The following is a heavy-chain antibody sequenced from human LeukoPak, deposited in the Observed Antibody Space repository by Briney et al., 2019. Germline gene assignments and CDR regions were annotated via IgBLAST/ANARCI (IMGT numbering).Heavy chain of an antibody. CDR2: IKGDGSST. V-gene: IGHV3-74*01. CDR3: AKRYGEPL. CDR1: GFTFSSYW. Sequence: GGSLRLSCAASGFTFSSYWMHWVRQAPGKGLVWVSHIKGDGSSTNYEDSVRGRFTISRDNAKNTLYLQMNSLRAEDTAVYYCAKRYGEPLWGQGTLVTVSS. D-gene: IGHD4-17*01. J-gene: IGHJ4*02.